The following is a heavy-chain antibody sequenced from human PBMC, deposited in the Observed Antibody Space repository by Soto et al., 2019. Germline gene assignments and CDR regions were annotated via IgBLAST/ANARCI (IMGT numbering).Heavy chain of an antibody. Sequence: GESLTISCTSSGYNFYPYWIGWVRQMPGKGLEWMGIIYPGDFDTRYSQSFQGHFAMSVDKSINTAYLQWNSLETSDTAMFYCARLLGYSFGHQEFFDYWGQGTPVTVSS. J-gene: IGHJ4*02. D-gene: IGHD5-18*01. V-gene: IGHV5-51*01. CDR3: ARLLGYSFGHQEFFDY. CDR1: GYNFYPYW. CDR2: IYPGDFDT.